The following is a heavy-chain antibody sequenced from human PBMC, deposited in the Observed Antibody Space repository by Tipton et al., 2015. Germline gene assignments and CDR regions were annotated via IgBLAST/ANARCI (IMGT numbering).Heavy chain of an antibody. CDR1: KFSFSSYG. CDR3: AKDSEVLGDGSCYLDY. CDR2: ISGSGVST. J-gene: IGHJ4*02. D-gene: IGHD2-15*01. Sequence: SLRLSCAASKFSFSSYGMSWVRQAPGKGLEWVSAISGSGVSTYYADSVKGRFTISRDNSKNTLYLHMNSLRVEDTAVYTCAKDSEVLGDGSCYLDYWGQGTLVTVSS. V-gene: IGHV3-23*01.